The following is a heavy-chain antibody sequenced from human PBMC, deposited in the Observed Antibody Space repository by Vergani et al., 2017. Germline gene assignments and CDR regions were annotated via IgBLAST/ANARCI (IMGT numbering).Heavy chain of an antibody. V-gene: IGHV3-23*01. J-gene: IGHJ4*02. CDR1: GFTFSSYA. D-gene: IGHD2-21*01. CDR3: ADLYGDDGFSPF. Sequence: EVQLLESGGGLVQPGGSLRLSCAAYGFTFSSYAMSWVRQAPGKGLEWVSAISGSGGSTYYADSVKGRFTISRDDSKNTVYLQINSLRAEDTAFYYCADLYGDDGFSPFWGQGTLVTVSS. CDR2: ISGSGGST.